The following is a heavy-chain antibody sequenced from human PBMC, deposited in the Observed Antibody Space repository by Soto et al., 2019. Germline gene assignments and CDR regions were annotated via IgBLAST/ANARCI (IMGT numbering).Heavy chain of an antibody. CDR1: GYTYVSYS. V-gene: IGHV1-3*01. Sequence: ASGKVSSRASGYTYVSYSMHWVRQAPGQRLEWMGWINVGNGNTKYSQNFQGRVTINQDTSASTAYMELSSLTSEDTAVYYCAREKWGSGSRWLDPWGQGTLVTVSS. CDR2: INVGNGNT. CDR3: AREKWGSGSRWLDP. J-gene: IGHJ5*02. D-gene: IGHD6-19*01.